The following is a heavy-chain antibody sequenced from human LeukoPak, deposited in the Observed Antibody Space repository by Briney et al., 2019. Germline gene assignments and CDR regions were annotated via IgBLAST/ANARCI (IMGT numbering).Heavy chain of an antibody. V-gene: IGHV1-69*06. CDR3: ARDRNDFWSGSRFDY. CDR2: IIPIFGTA. J-gene: IGHJ4*02. D-gene: IGHD3-3*01. CDR1: GGTFSSYA. Sequence: SVKVSCTASGGTFSSYAISWVRQAPGQGLEWMGGIIPIFGTANYAQKFQGRVTIPADKSTRTAYMELSSLRSEDTAVYYCARDRNDFWSGSRFDYWGEGTLLTVSS.